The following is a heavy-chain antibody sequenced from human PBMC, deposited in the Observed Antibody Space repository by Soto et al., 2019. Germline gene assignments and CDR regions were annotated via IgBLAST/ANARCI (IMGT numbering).Heavy chain of an antibody. D-gene: IGHD5-12*01. CDR3: AKETTMDRGGYDYYYYYYGMDV. CDR2: ISGSGGST. V-gene: IGHV3-23*01. J-gene: IGHJ6*02. Sequence: QLGGSLRLSCAASGFTFSSYAMSWVRQAPGKGLEWVSAISGSGGSTYYADSVKGRFTISRDNSKNTLYLQMNSLRAEDTAVYYCAKETTMDRGGYDYYYYYYGMDVWGQGTTVTVSS. CDR1: GFTFSSYA.